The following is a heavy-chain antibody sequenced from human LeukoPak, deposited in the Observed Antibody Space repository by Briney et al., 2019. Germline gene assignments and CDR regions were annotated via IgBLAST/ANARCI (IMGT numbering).Heavy chain of an antibody. Sequence: GGSLRLSCAASGFTFSSYGMHWVRQAPGKGLEWVAVISYDGSNKYYADSVKGRFTISRDNSKNTLYLQMNSLRAEDTAVYYCARDDGVLLWFGELGAFDIWGQGTMVTVSS. CDR1: GFTFSSYG. J-gene: IGHJ3*02. V-gene: IGHV3-30*03. CDR2: ISYDGSNK. CDR3: ARDDGVLLWFGELGAFDI. D-gene: IGHD3-10*01.